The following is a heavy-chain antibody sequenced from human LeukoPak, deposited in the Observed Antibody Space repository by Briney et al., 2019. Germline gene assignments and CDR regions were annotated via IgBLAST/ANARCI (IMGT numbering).Heavy chain of an antibody. V-gene: IGHV3-66*01. CDR1: EFSVGSNY. J-gene: IGHJ5*02. CDR2: IYSGGST. CDR3: ARDLTA. Sequence: GGSLRLSCAASEFSVGSNYMTWVRQAPGKGLEWVSLIYSGGSTYYADSVKGRFTISRDNSKNTLYLQMNSLRVEDTAVYYCARDLTAWGQGTLVTVSS.